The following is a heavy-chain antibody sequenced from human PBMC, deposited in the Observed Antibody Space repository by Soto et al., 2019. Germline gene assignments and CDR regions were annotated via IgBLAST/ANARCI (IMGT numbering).Heavy chain of an antibody. J-gene: IGHJ3*02. Sequence: PSETLSLTCTVSGGSISSSTFYWGWIRQPPGKGLEWIGSIYKSGTTYYNPSLKSRVAISVDTSKNQFSLKLSSVIAADTAVYYCARPRGLRFSVADVFDIWCQGTMVTVSS. CDR2: IYKSGTT. CDR3: ARPRGLRFSVADVFDI. V-gene: IGHV4-39*01. CDR1: GGSISSSTFY. D-gene: IGHD3-3*01.